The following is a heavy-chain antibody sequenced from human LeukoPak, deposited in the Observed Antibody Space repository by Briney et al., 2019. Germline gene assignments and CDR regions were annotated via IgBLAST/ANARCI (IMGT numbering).Heavy chain of an antibody. J-gene: IGHJ4*02. CDR2: INHSGST. V-gene: IGHV4-34*01. Sequence: SETLSLTCAVYGGSFSGYYWSWIRQPPGKGLEWIGEINHSGSTNYNPSLKSRVTISVDTSKNQFSLKLSYVTAADTAVYYCARSVVVPAAHKKYYDYWGQGTLVTVSS. D-gene: IGHD2-2*01. CDR3: ARSVVVPAAHKKYYDY. CDR1: GGSFSGYY.